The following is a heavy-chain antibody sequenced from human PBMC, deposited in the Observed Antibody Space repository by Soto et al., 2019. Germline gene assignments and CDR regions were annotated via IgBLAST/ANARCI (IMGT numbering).Heavy chain of an antibody. CDR3: ASTKNVRGYDVWSGYRYSYYYYGRDV. CDR2: ISPIFGTA. J-gene: IGHJ6*02. V-gene: IGHV1-69*06. D-gene: IGHD3-3*01. Sequence: QVQLVQSGAEVKKPGSSVKVSCKASGGTFSSYAISWVRQAPGQGLEWMGGISPIFGTANYAQKFQGRVTITADKSTSTAYMELSSRRSEDTAGYYCASTKNVRGYDVWSGYRYSYYYYGRDVWGQGTKVTVSS. CDR1: GGTFSSYA.